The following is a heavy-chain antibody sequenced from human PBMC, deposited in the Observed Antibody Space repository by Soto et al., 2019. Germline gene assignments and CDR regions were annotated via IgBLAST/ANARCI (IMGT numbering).Heavy chain of an antibody. CDR3: ARVPDR. D-gene: IGHD2-2*01. CDR1: YGYISSGGCS. V-gene: IGHV4-30-2*01. J-gene: IGHJ5*02. Sequence: ILCHSCAVLYGYISSGGCSWSWIRQPPGKGLEWIGYIYHSGSTYYNPSLKSRVTISVDRSKNQFSLKLSSVTAADTAVYYCARVPDRWGQGTLVTVSS. CDR2: IYHSGST.